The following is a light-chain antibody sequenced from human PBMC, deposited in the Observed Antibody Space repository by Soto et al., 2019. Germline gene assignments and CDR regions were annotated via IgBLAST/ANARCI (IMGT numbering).Light chain of an antibody. CDR1: SSDVGGYNY. V-gene: IGLV2-14*01. J-gene: IGLJ2*01. Sequence: QSALTQPASVSGSPGQSITISCTGTSSDVGGYNYVSWYQQHPGKAPKLMIYDVSNRPSGISNRFSGSKSGNTASLTISGLQAEYEADYYCSSYRSSSTYVVFGGGTKLTVL. CDR2: DVS. CDR3: SSYRSSSTYVV.